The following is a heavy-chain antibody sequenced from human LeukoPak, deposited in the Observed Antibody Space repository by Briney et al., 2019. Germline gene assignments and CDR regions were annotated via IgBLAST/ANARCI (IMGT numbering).Heavy chain of an antibody. Sequence: GGSLRLSCAASGFTFSSYAMRWVRQAPGKGLEWGSSISVGSTNTYYAESVKGRFTISRDNSKNTLYLQMNSLRAEDTAIYYCAKNWVGYYMEVWGKGTTVTVSS. CDR2: ISVGSTNT. CDR1: GFTFSSYA. J-gene: IGHJ6*03. V-gene: IGHV3-23*01. CDR3: AKNWVGYYMEV. D-gene: IGHD1-26*01.